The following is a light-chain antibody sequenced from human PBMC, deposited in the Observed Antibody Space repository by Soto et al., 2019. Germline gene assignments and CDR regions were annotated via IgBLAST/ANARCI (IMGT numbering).Light chain of an antibody. V-gene: IGLV2-14*01. J-gene: IGLJ2*01. CDR1: TSDVGRYKF. CDR3: ASYTSSSTSVI. Sequence: QSVLTQPASVSGSPGQSITISCTGTTSDVGRYKFVSWYQHHPGKAPKLLIFEVTNRPSGISSRFSGSKSGNTASLTISGLQAEDEADYYCASYTSSSTSVIFGRGTKLTVL. CDR2: EVT.